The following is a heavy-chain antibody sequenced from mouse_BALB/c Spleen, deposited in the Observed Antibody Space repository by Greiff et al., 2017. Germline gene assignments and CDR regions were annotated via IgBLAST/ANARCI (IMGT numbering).Heavy chain of an antibody. CDR3: ARDGGGNYCFAY. CDR2: ISDGGSYT. J-gene: IGHJ3*01. Sequence: DVMLVESGAGLVKPGGSLKLSCEASGSTFSDYYMYWVRQIQEKSLEWVATISDGGSYTNYPDSVKGRFTIARDNAKNNLYLQMSSLNSEDTAMYYGARDGGGNYCFAYWGQGTLVTVSA. D-gene: IGHD2-1*01. CDR1: GSTFSDYY. V-gene: IGHV5-4*02.